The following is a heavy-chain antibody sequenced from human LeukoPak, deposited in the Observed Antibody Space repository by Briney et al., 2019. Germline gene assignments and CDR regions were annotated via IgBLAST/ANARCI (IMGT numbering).Heavy chain of an antibody. CDR1: KFIFTTYT. CDR3: AKDSYGLDV. V-gene: IGHV3-23*01. J-gene: IGHJ6*02. CDR2: VSRGGAST. Sequence: GGSLRLSCAVSKFIFTTYTMTWVRQAPGKGLEWVSSVSRGGASTYYADSVKGRFTISRDSSNNTVYLQMRSLRPEDTAVYYCAKDSYGLDVWGQGTTVSVSS.